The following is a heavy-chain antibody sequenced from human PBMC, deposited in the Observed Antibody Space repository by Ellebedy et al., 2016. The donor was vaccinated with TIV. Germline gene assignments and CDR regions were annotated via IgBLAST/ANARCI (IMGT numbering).Heavy chain of an antibody. V-gene: IGHV5-51*01. CDR2: IFPGDSDT. J-gene: IGHJ3*02. CDR1: GYTFDTEW. CDR3: AREGTTIFGAVMRAFDI. Sequence: GESLKISCVGSGYTFDTEWIAWVRQMPGKGLEWMGPIFPGDSDTRYSPSFQGQVTISADKSIKTAYLQWSSLKASDTAIYFCAREGTTIFGAVMRAFDIWGPGTMVTVSS. D-gene: IGHD3-3*01.